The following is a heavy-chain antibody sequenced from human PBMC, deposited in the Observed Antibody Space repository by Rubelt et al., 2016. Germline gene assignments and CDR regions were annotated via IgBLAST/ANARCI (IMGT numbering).Heavy chain of an antibody. J-gene: IGHJ5*02. Sequence: QVQLQESGPGLVKPSQTLSLTCTVSGGSISSGGYYWSWIRQHPGKGLEWIGYIYYSGSTYYNPSLRSRVTISVDTSKNQFSLKLSSVTAADTAVYYCARWDRGSSWSVWFDPWGQGTLVTVSS. V-gene: IGHV4-31*03. CDR1: GGSISSGGYY. CDR3: ARWDRGSSWSVWFDP. CDR2: IYYSGST. D-gene: IGHD6-13*01.